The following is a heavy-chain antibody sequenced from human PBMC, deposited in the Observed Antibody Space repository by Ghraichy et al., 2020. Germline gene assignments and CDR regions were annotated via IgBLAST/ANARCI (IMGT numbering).Heavy chain of an antibody. Sequence: SETLSLTCAVYGGSFSGYYWSWIRQPPGKGLEWIGEINHSGSTNYNPSLKSRVTISVDTSKNQFSLKLSSVTAADTAVYYCARVPRGLWGSWYEVLYWGQGTLVTVSS. D-gene: IGHD6-13*01. CDR2: INHSGST. CDR1: GGSFSGYY. CDR3: ARVPRGLWGSWYEVLY. V-gene: IGHV4-34*01. J-gene: IGHJ4*02.